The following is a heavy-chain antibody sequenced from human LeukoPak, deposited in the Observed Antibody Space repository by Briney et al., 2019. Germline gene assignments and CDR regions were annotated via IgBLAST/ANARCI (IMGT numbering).Heavy chain of an antibody. D-gene: IGHD1-26*01. CDR3: ARDPYNGSYGDDYYYYMDV. V-gene: IGHV3-21*01. Sequence: PGGSLRLSCAASGFTFSSYSMNWVRQTPGKGLEWVSSITRGSIYTFYADSVKGRFTISRDNAKNSLSLQMNSLRAEDTAVYCCARDPYNGSYGDDYYYYMDVWGKGTTVTISS. CDR1: GFTFSSYS. CDR2: ITRGSIYT. J-gene: IGHJ6*03.